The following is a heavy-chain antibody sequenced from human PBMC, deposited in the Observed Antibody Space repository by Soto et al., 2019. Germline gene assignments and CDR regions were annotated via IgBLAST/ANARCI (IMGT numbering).Heavy chain of an antibody. D-gene: IGHD3-10*01. CDR3: ARDIGSFAYGEGY. Sequence: SETLSLTCSVSGGSINRYWWSWIRQPAGKGLEWIGRVYSSGTTDYNPSLNSRATMSVETSKNQFSLKLSSVTAADTAVYYCARDIGSFAYGEGYWGQGIQVTVSS. V-gene: IGHV4-4*07. CDR2: VYSSGTT. J-gene: IGHJ4*02. CDR1: GGSINRYW.